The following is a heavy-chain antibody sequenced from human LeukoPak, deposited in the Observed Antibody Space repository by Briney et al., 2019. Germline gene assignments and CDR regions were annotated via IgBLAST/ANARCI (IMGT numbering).Heavy chain of an antibody. CDR2: ISYDGSNK. Sequence: GGSLRLSCAASGFTFSSYGMHWVRQAPGKGLEWVAVISYDGSNKYYADSVKGRFTISRDNSKNTLYLQMNSLRAEDTAVYYCAKAPAAAPDYWGRGTLVTVSS. CDR1: GFTFSSYG. D-gene: IGHD6-13*01. J-gene: IGHJ4*02. V-gene: IGHV3-30*18. CDR3: AKAPAAAPDY.